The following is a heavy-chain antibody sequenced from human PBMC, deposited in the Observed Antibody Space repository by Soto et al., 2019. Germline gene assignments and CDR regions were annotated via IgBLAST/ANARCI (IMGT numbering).Heavy chain of an antibody. V-gene: IGHV3-33*01. D-gene: IGHD5-12*01. CDR3: AREGDGYKDY. Sequence: QVQLVESGGGVVQPGRSLRLSCVASGFTFSSYGMHWVRQAPGKGLEWVAVIWYDGSNKYYADSVKGRFTISRDNSKNTLYVQMNRVRAEDTAVYYCAREGDGYKDYWGQGTLVTVSS. CDR2: IWYDGSNK. CDR1: GFTFSSYG. J-gene: IGHJ4*02.